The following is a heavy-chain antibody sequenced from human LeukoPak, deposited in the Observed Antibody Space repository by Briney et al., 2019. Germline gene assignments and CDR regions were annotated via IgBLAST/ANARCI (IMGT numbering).Heavy chain of an antibody. J-gene: IGHJ3*02. CDR2: ISSSSSYI. D-gene: IGHD1-26*01. V-gene: IGHV3-21*01. CDR1: GFTFSGYS. Sequence: PGGPLRLSCAASGFTFSGYSMNWVRQAPGKGLEWVSSISSSSSYIFYADSMKGRFTISRDNAKNSLYLQMNSLRAEDTAVYYCARVWGVGATLGFFDIWGQGTMVTVSS. CDR3: ARVWGVGATLGFFDI.